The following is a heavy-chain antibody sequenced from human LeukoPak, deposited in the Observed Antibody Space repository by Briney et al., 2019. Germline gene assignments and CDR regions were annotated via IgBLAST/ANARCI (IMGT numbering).Heavy chain of an antibody. CDR3: AKSSGYDLFDY. V-gene: IGHV3-23*01. Sequence: QPGGSLRLSCAASGFTFSNYAMSWVRQAPGKGLEWVSAIRGSGGNTYYADSVKGRFTISRDNSKNTLYLQMNSLRAEDTAVYYCAKSSGYDLFDYWGQGTLVTVSS. J-gene: IGHJ4*02. CDR1: GFTFSNYA. CDR2: IRGSGGNT. D-gene: IGHD5-12*01.